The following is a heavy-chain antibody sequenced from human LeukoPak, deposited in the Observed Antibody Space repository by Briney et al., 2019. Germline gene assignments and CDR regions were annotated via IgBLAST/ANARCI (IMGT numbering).Heavy chain of an antibody. CDR2: INPDTGGT. D-gene: IGHD3-10*01. Sequence: ASVKVSCKTSGYIFTDYYIHWVRQAPGQGLEWTGWINPDTGGTNFAQNFQGRVTMTADTSITTAYMELSGLKSDDTAVFYCARLLSSDGSAYWGQGTLVTVSS. CDR3: ARLLSSDGSAY. J-gene: IGHJ4*02. V-gene: IGHV1-2*02. CDR1: GYIFTDYY.